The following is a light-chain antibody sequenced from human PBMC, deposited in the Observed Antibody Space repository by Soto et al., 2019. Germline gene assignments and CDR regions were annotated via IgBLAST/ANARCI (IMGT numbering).Light chain of an antibody. Sequence: QSVLTQPPSVSAAPGRTVTISCSGSSSNIGNSFVSWYQQLPGTAPRLLIYDNNERTSGIPDRFSASKSGTSATLGITGLQTGDEADYYCGAWDGGLSAFVFGTGTKLTVL. CDR3: GAWDGGLSAFV. J-gene: IGLJ1*01. CDR2: DNN. CDR1: SSNIGNSF. V-gene: IGLV1-51*01.